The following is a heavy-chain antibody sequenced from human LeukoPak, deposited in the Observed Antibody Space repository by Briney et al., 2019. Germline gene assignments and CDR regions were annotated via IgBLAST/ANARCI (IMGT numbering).Heavy chain of an antibody. CDR1: GYTFTSYY. J-gene: IGHJ3*02. CDR3: ASVTYYDILTGYSPWGAFDI. D-gene: IGHD3-9*01. V-gene: IGHV1-46*01. Sequence: ASVKVSCKASGYTFTSYYMHWVRQAPGQGLEWMGIINPSGGSTSYAEKFQGRVTMTRDTSTSTVYMELTTLRSEETAVYYCASVTYYDILTGYSPWGAFDIWGQGTMVTVSS. CDR2: INPSGGST.